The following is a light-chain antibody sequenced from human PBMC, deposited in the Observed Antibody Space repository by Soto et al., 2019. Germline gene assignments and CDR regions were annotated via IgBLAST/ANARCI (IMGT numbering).Light chain of an antibody. J-gene: IGKJ5*01. CDR1: QSVSSSY. V-gene: IGKV3-11*01. Sequence: EIVLTQSPATLSLSPGERATLSCRASQSVSSSYLAWYQQKPGQAPRRLIYDASNRATGIPARFSGSGSGTDFTLTISSLEPEDFAIYYCQQRYNWPPITFGQGTRLEIK. CDR3: QQRYNWPPIT. CDR2: DAS.